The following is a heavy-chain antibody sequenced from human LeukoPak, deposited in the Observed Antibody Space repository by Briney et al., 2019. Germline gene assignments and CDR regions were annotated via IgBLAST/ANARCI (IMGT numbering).Heavy chain of an antibody. J-gene: IGHJ4*02. Sequence: SETLSLTCTVSGGPISSGSHYGGWIRQPPGRGLEGNGRIYYSETTYYRPSVKSRVTMSLDKSKDQFSLNLNFVTAADTAVCYCARQDLAVSGIDYWGQGTLVTVSS. CDR3: ARQDLAVSGIDY. CDR2: IYYSETT. V-gene: IGHV4-39*01. D-gene: IGHD6-19*01. CDR1: GGPISSGSHY.